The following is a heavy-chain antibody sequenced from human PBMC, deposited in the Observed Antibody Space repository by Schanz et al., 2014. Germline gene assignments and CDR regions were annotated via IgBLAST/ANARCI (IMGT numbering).Heavy chain of an antibody. V-gene: IGHV3-48*01. CDR3: AKGRFGELSAFDI. Sequence: DVQLLESGGGLVQPGGSLRLSCTASGFTFSSYSMNWVRQAPGKGLEWVSYVSRSTPDIYYADSVKGRFTMSRDNAKNTLYLQMNSLRAEDTAVYYCAKGRFGELSAFDIWGQGTMVTVSS. J-gene: IGHJ3*02. CDR1: GFTFSSYS. CDR2: VSRSTPDI. D-gene: IGHD3-10*01.